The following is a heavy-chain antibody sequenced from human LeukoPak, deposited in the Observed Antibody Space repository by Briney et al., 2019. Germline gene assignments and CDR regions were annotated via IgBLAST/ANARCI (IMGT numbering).Heavy chain of an antibody. D-gene: IGHD3-22*01. CDR3: ARRYYYDSSGYPFDY. Sequence: GESLKISCKGSGYSFTSYWIGWVRQMPGKGLEWVGVIYPGDCDTRYRPSFQGQVTISADKSISTAYLQWSSLKASDTAMYSCARRYYYDSSGYPFDYWRQGTLVTVSS. J-gene: IGHJ4*02. V-gene: IGHV5-51*01. CDR2: IYPGDCDT. CDR1: GYSFTSYW.